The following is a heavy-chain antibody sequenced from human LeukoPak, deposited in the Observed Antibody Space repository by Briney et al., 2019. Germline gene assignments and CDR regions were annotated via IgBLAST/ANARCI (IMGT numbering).Heavy chain of an antibody. CDR3: ARGSGYSYGFDY. D-gene: IGHD5-18*01. CDR1: GDSVSSSSDA. J-gene: IGHJ4*02. CDR2: TYYRSKWYN. V-gene: IGHV6-1*01. Sequence: SQTLSLTCAISGDSVSSSSDAWNWIRQSPSRGLEWLGRTYYRSKWYNDYAVSVKSRITINPDTSKNQFSLQLNSVTPEDTAVYYCARGSGYSYGFDYWGQRTLVTVSS.